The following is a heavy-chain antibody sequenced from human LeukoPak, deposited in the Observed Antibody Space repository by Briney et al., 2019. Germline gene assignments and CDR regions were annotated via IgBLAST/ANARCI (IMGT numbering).Heavy chain of an antibody. CDR3: ARDRHYTTSGVSYYYYYMDV. J-gene: IGHJ6*03. CDR1: GGSISSYY. CDR2: IYYSGST. D-gene: IGHD3-10*02. Sequence: SETLSLTCTVSGGSISSYYWSWIRQPPGKGLEWIGYIYYSGSTNYNPSLKSRVTISVDTSKNQFSLKLSSVTAADSAVYYCARDRHYTTSGVSYYYYYMDVWGNGTTVTVSS. V-gene: IGHV4-59*01.